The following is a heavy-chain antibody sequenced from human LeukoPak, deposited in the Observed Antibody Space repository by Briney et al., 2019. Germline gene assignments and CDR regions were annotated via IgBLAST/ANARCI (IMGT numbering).Heavy chain of an antibody. V-gene: IGHV4-30-4*01. CDR1: GGSISSGDYY. D-gene: IGHD5-18*01. CDR3: ARDLPALVPVY. J-gene: IGHJ4*02. CDR2: IYYSGST. Sequence: SETLSRTCTVSGGSISSGDYYWSWIRQPPGKGLEWIGYIYYSGSTYYNPTLKSRVTISVDTSNNQFSLKLSSVTAADTAVYYCARDLPALVPVYWGQGTLVTVSS.